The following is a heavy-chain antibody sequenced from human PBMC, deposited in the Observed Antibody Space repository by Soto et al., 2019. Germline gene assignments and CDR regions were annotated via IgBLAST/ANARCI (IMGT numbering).Heavy chain of an antibody. CDR3: ARDTSHYFDH. J-gene: IGHJ4*02. V-gene: IGHV1-18*01. CDR2: ITPYNGKT. CDR1: GGTFSSYA. Sequence: ASVKVSCKASGGTFSSYAISWVRQAPGQGLEWMGWITPYNGKTHYAQKFQDRVTMTTDTAATTAYMELRSLTSDDSAVYFCARDTSHYFDHWGQGILVTVSS. D-gene: IGHD2-2*01.